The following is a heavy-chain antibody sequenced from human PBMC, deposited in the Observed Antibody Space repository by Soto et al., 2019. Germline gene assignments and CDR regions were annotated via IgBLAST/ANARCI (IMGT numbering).Heavy chain of an antibody. Sequence: TGGSLRLSCAASGFTFSAYGIHWVRQAPGKGLEWVAVISHDGSNTNYADSVEGRFTFSRDNSKDTVYLQMNSLRAEDTAIYYCAKVDWYDVTFFWGQGSLVTVSS. J-gene: IGHJ4*02. D-gene: IGHD3-9*01. CDR3: AKVDWYDVTFF. V-gene: IGHV3-30*18. CDR1: GFTFSAYG. CDR2: ISHDGSNT.